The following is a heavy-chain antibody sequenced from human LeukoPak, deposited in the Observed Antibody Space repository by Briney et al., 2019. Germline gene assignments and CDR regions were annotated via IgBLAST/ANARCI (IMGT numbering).Heavy chain of an antibody. CDR2: IYHSGRT. Sequence: PSETLSLTCTVSGGSISSSNYYWGWIRQPPGKGLEWIGNIYHSGRTYYNPSLKSRVTIFVDTSKNQFSLKVTSVTAADTAVYYCASLPAVAAYSYYGMDVWGQGTTVTVSS. D-gene: IGHD2-15*01. CDR3: ASLPAVAAYSYYGMDV. CDR1: GGSISSSNYY. V-gene: IGHV4-39*01. J-gene: IGHJ6*02.